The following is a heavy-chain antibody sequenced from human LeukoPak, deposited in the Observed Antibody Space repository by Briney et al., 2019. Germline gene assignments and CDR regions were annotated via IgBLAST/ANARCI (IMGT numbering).Heavy chain of an antibody. CDR3: ARDRSIAAAGTIPFDY. J-gene: IGHJ4*02. D-gene: IGHD6-13*01. Sequence: SETLSLTCAVSGGSISSGGYSWSWIRQPPGKGLEWIGYIYHSGSTYYNPSLKSRVTISVDTSKNQFSLKLSSVTAADTAVYYCARDRSIAAAGTIPFDYWGQGTLVTVSS. V-gene: IGHV4-30-2*01. CDR2: IYHSGST. CDR1: GGSISSGGYS.